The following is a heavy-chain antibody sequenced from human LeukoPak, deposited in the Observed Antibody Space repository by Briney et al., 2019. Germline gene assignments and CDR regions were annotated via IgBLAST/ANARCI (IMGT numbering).Heavy chain of an antibody. V-gene: IGHV3-23*01. CDR1: GFTSNNYA. J-gene: IGHJ3*02. D-gene: IGHD3-22*01. Sequence: GGSLRLSCAASGFTSNNYAINWVRQAPGKGLEWVSGISVYSEKIKYADSVKGRFTISKDNSKNTVDLQMSSLRIDDTAAYYCAAENGGRVVGDDPFDIWGQGTMVTVSA. CDR2: ISVYSEKI. CDR3: AAENGGRVVGDDPFDI.